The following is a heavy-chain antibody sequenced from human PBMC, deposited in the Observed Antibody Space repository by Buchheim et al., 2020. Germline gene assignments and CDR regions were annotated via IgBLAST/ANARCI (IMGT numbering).Heavy chain of an antibody. CDR1: GFTFSSYG. V-gene: IGHV3-30*18. D-gene: IGHD3-3*01. J-gene: IGHJ4*02. Sequence: QVQLVESGGGVVQPGRSLRLSCAASGFTFSSYGMHWVRQAPGKGLEWVAVISYDGSNKYYADSVKGRFTISRDNSKNTLYLQMNSLGAEDTAVYYCAKMEGPLGYWGQGTL. CDR3: AKMEGPLGY. CDR2: ISYDGSNK.